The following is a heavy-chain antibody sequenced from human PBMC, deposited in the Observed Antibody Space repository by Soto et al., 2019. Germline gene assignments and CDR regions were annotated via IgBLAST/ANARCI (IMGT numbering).Heavy chain of an antibody. CDR2: IIPIFGTA. J-gene: IGHJ6*02. CDR3: ARDIGYSYGYTDYYGMDV. CDR1: GGTFSSYA. D-gene: IGHD5-18*01. Sequence: SVKVSCKASGGTFSSYAMSWVRQAPGQGLEWMGGIIPIFGTANYAQKFQGRVTITADESTSTAYMELSILRSEDTAVYYCARDIGYSYGYTDYYGMDVWGHGTTVTVSS. V-gene: IGHV1-69*13.